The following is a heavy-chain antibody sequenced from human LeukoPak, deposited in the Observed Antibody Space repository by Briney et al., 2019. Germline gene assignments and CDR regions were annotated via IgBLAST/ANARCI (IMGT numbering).Heavy chain of an antibody. Sequence: SETLSLTCTVSGGSISSGSYYWSWIRQPAGKGLEWIGRIYNSGSTNYNPSLKSRVTISVDTSKNQFSLKLSSVTAADTAVYYGARGLRYFDWRGPTNWFDPWGQGTLVTVSS. CDR3: ARGLRYFDWRGPTNWFDP. CDR1: GGSISSGSYY. J-gene: IGHJ5*02. V-gene: IGHV4-61*02. D-gene: IGHD3-9*01. CDR2: IYNSGST.